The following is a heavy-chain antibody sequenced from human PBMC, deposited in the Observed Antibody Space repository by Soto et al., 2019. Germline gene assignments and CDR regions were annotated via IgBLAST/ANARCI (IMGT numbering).Heavy chain of an antibody. Sequence: QVQLVESGGGVVQPGSSLRLSCAASGFGFKNYAFHWVRQAPGKGLQWVALISHNDEPRIFYADSVQGRFTISRDNFKNTVYLQMNSLRDEDTAVYHCARGVRAETYYNAFDYWGQGTQVTVSS. CDR1: GFGFKNYA. D-gene: IGHD3-10*01. CDR3: ARGVRAETYYNAFDY. CDR2: ISHNDEPRI. J-gene: IGHJ4*01. V-gene: IGHV3-30*01.